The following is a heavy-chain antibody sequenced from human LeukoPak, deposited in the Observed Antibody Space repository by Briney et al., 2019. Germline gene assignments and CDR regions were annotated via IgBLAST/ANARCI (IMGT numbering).Heavy chain of an antibody. CDR2: MNPNSGNT. Sequence: ASVKVSCKASGYTFTSYDINWVRQATAQGLEWMGLMNPNSGNTGYAQKFQGRVTMTRNTSISTAYMDRSSLRSEDTAVYYCASRTGIAAAGTDAFDMWGQGTMVTVP. CDR3: ASRTGIAAAGTDAFDM. D-gene: IGHD6-13*01. CDR1: GYTFTSYD. V-gene: IGHV1-8*01. J-gene: IGHJ3*02.